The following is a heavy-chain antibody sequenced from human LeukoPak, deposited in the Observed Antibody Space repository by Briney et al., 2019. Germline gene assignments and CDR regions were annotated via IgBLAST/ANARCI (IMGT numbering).Heavy chain of an antibody. Sequence: GGSLRLSCAASGFTFSSYGMHWVRQAPGKGLEWVAVISYDGSNKYYADSVKGRFTISRDNSKNTLYLQMNSLRAEDTAVYYCAKEVQVERRKNGFNIWGQGTMVTVSS. CDR3: AKEVQVERRKNGFNI. V-gene: IGHV3-30*18. CDR2: ISYDGSNK. J-gene: IGHJ3*02. CDR1: GFTFSSYG. D-gene: IGHD1-1*01.